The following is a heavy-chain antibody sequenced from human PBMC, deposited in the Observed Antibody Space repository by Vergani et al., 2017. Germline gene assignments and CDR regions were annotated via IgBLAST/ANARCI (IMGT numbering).Heavy chain of an antibody. CDR3: ASFSGWLQFYY. CDR2: IYYSGST. D-gene: IGHD5-24*01. J-gene: IGHJ4*02. CDR1: GGSISSSSYY. V-gene: IGHV4-39*01. Sequence: QLQLQESGPGLVKPSETLSLTCTVSGGSISSSSYYWGWIRQPPGKGLEWIGSIYYSGSTYYNPSLKSRVTISVDTSKNQFSLKLSSVTAADTAVYYCASFSGWLQFYYGGQGTLVTVSS.